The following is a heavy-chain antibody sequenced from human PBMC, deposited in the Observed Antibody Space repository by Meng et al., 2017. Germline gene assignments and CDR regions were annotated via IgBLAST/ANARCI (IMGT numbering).Heavy chain of an antibody. V-gene: IGHV4-31*03. CDR1: GGSISSGGYY. Sequence: SETLSLTCTVSGGSISSGGYYWSWIRQQPGKGLEWIGYIYYSGSTYYNPSLKSRVTISVDTSKNQFSLKLSSVTAADTAVYYCAREVADIVVVVDAHDAIDIWGQGTMVTVSS. D-gene: IGHD2-15*01. CDR2: IYYSGST. CDR3: AREVADIVVVVDAHDAIDI. J-gene: IGHJ3*02.